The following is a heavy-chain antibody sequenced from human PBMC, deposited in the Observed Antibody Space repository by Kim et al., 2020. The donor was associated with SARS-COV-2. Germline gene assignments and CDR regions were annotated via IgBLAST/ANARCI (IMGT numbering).Heavy chain of an antibody. CDR2: ISSSSSYI. Sequence: GGSLRLSCAASGFTFSSYSMNWVRQAPGKGLEWVSSISSSSSYIYYADSVKGRFTISRDNAKNSLYLQMNSLRAEDTAVYYCARVIAAAVPYYYYGMDVWGQGTTVTVSS. V-gene: IGHV3-21*01. J-gene: IGHJ6*02. D-gene: IGHD6-13*01. CDR3: ARVIAAAVPYYYYGMDV. CDR1: GFTFSSYS.